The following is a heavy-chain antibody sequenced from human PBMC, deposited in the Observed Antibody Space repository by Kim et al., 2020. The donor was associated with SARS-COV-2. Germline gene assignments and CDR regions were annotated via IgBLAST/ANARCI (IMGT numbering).Heavy chain of an antibody. V-gene: IGHV4-34*01. CDR2: VTHIGTA. CDR1: GASISGFF. CDR3: AGGFSAAWEGASA. J-gene: IGHJ5*02. Sequence: SETLSLTCAVHGASISGFFWTWIRQPPGKGLEWIGEVTHIGTANYNTSLKSRLTISADTSRNQLSLKLTSVTAADTAVYYCAGGFSAAWEGASAWGKGTPVTVSS. D-gene: IGHD1-26*01.